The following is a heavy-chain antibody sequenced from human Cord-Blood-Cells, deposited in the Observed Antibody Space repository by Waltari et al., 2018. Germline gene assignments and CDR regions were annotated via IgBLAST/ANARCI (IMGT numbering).Heavy chain of an antibody. CDR2: FDPEDGET. CDR1: GYTLTELS. J-gene: IGHJ6*02. D-gene: IGHD3-10*01. V-gene: IGHV1-24*01. CDR3: ATDRVVGGSGSYYYYYGMDV. Sequence: QVQLVQSGAEVKKPGASVKVACKVFGYTLTELSMPWVRPAPGKGIEWMGGFDPEDGETIYAQKFQGRVTMTEDTSTDTAYMELSSLRSEDTAVYYCATDRVVGGSGSYYYYYGMDVWGQGTTVTVSS.